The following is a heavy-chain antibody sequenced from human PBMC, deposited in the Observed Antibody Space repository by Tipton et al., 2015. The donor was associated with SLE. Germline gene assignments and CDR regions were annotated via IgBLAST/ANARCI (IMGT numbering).Heavy chain of an antibody. CDR1: GGSISSRSYY. CDR3: ARDPRLNWDYGTYFDY. D-gene: IGHD7-27*01. V-gene: IGHV4-39*07. J-gene: IGHJ4*02. CDR2: IYRSGST. Sequence: LSLTCTVSGGSISSRSYYWGWIRQPPGKGLEWIGSIYRSGSTYYNPSLKSRVTISVDTSKNQFSLKLSSATAADTAVYYCARDPRLNWDYGTYFDYWGQGTLVTVSS.